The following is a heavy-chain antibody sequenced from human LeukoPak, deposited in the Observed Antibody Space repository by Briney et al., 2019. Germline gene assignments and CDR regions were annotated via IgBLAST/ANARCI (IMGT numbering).Heavy chain of an antibody. CDR1: GFTFSSYW. CDR2: IKQDGSEK. V-gene: IGHV3-7*01. CDR3: ARAQDDIVVVPAATYYYYYYMDV. J-gene: IGHJ6*03. D-gene: IGHD2-2*01. Sequence: GGSLRLSCAASGFTFSSYWMSWVRQAPGKGLEWVANIKQDGSEKYYVDSVKGRFTISRDNAKNSLYLQMNSLRAEDTAVYYCARAQDDIVVVPAATYYYYYYMDVWGKGTTVTVSS.